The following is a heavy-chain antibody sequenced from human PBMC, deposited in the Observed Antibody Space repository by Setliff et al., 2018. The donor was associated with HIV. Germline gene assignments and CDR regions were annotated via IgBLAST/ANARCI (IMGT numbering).Heavy chain of an antibody. CDR3: AKGPTPYYDSSGYLSYFDY. V-gene: IGHV3-74*01. J-gene: IGHJ4*02. Sequence: PGGSLRLSCAASGFIFRNYWMHWVRQAPGKGLVWVSCLNSDGSNKYYVDSVKGRFTISRDNSKNTLYLQMNSLRAEDTAVYYCAKGPTPYYDSSGYLSYFDYWGQGTLVTVSS. CDR2: LNSDGSNK. D-gene: IGHD3-22*01. CDR1: GFIFRNYW.